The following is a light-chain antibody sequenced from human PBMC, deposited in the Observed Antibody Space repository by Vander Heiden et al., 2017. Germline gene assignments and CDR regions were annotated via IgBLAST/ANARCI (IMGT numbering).Light chain of an antibody. J-gene: IGKJ3*01. Sequence: QLTQSPSSLSASVGDRVTITCRASQGISSYLAWYQQKPGKAPKLLIYAASTLQSGVPSRFSGSGSGTDFTLTISSLQPEDFATYYCQQRNSYLFTFGPGTKVDIK. V-gene: IGKV1-9*01. CDR2: AAS. CDR3: QQRNSYLFT. CDR1: QGISSY.